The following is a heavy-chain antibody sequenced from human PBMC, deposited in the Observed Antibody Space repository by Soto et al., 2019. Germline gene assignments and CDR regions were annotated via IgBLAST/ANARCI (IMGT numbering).Heavy chain of an antibody. CDR2: ISSSSSTI. D-gene: IGHD6-6*01. Sequence: PGGSLRLSCAASGFTFSSYSMNWVRQAPGKGLEWVSYISSSSSTIYYADSVKGRFTISRDNAKNSLYLQMNSLRDEDTAVYYCARDRAEQLVYNWFDPWGQGTLVTVSS. CDR3: ARDRAEQLVYNWFDP. CDR1: GFTFSSYS. V-gene: IGHV3-48*02. J-gene: IGHJ5*02.